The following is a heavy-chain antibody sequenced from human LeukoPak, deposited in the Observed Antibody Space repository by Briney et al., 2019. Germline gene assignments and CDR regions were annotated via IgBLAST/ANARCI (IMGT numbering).Heavy chain of an antibody. J-gene: IGHJ5*02. Sequence: KPSETLSLTCTVSGGSISSYYWSWLRQPPGKGLEWIGYIYYSGSTNYNPSLKSRVTISVDTSKNQFSLKLSSVTAADTAVYYCARRWELLFDPWGQGTLVTVSS. D-gene: IGHD1-26*01. CDR2: IYYSGST. V-gene: IGHV4-59*08. CDR1: GGSISSYY. CDR3: ARRWELLFDP.